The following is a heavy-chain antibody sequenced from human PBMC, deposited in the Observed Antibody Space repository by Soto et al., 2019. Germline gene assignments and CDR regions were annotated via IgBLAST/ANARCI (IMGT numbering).Heavy chain of an antibody. CDR2: IDWDDDK. D-gene: IGHD6-19*01. V-gene: IGHV2-70*01. J-gene: IGHJ6*02. CDR1: GFSLTTSGMC. Sequence: GSGPTLVNPTQTLTLTCTFSGFSLTTSGMCVSWIRQPPGKALEWLALIDWDDDKYYSTSLQTRLTISKDTSKNQVVLTMTNMDPVDTATYYCARIRRVASTLGNYFYGMDVWGQGTTVTV. CDR3: ARIRRVASTLGNYFYGMDV.